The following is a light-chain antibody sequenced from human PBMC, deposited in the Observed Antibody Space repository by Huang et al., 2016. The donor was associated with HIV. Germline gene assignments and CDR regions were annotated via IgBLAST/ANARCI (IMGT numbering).Light chain of an antibody. CDR2: QAS. J-gene: IGKJ1*01. CDR3: QQYDSYSRWT. Sequence: DIQMTQSPSTLSASVGDRVSITCRASQSISSWLAWYQQKPGKAPKLLIDQASSLQNGVPSRFSGSGSGTEFTLTISSLQPDDFATYYCQQYDSYSRWTFGQGTKVEVK. V-gene: IGKV1-5*03. CDR1: QSISSW.